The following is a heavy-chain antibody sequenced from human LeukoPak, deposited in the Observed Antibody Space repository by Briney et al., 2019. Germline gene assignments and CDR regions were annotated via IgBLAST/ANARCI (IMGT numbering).Heavy chain of an antibody. CDR2: INPNSGGT. CDR3: ARETRIYGYYFDY. V-gene: IGHV1-2*04. J-gene: IGHJ4*02. CDR1: GYTFTSYD. Sequence: ASVKVSCKASGYTFTSYDINWVRQAPGQGLEWMGWINPNSGGTNYAQKFQGWVTMTRDTSISTAYMELSRLRSDDTAVYYCARETRIYGYYFDYWGQGTLVTVSS. D-gene: IGHD5-12*01.